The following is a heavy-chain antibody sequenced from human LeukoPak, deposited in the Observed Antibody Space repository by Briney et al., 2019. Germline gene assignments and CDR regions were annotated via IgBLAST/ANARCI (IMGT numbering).Heavy chain of an antibody. J-gene: IGHJ3*02. V-gene: IGHV4-30-2*01. D-gene: IGHD2-2*01. CDR2: IYHSGST. CDR1: GGSISSGGYS. CDR3: ARAAIPRYCSSTSCLRPDAFDI. Sequence: SQTLSPTCAVSGGSISSGGYSWSWIRQPPGKGLEWIGYIYHSGSTYYNPSLKSRVTISVDRSKNQFSLKLSSVTAADTAVYYCARAAIPRYCSSTSCLRPDAFDIWGQGTMVTVSS.